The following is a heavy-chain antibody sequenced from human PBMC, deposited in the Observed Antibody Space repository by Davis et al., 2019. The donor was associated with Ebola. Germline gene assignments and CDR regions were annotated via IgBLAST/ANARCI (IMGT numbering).Heavy chain of an antibody. V-gene: IGHV1-18*04. CDR3: AREGSSSWGNWFDP. D-gene: IGHD6-13*01. Sequence: ASVKVSCKASGYTFTGYYMHWVRQAPGQGLEWMGWISAYNGNTNYAQKLQGRVTMTTDTSTSTAYMELRSLRSDDTAVYYCAREGSSSWGNWFDPWGQGTLVTVSS. CDR2: ISAYNGNT. J-gene: IGHJ5*02. CDR1: GYTFTGYY.